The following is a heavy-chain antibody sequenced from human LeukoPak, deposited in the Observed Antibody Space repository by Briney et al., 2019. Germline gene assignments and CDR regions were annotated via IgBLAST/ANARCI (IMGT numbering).Heavy chain of an antibody. CDR2: IYYSGST. J-gene: IGHJ6*02. CDR3: ARVYGDYYYYYGMDV. CDR1: GGSISSYY. Sequence: SETLSLTCTVSGGSISSYYWSWIRRPPGKGLEWIGYIYYSGSTNYNPSLKSRVTISVDTSKNQFSLKLSSVTAADTAVYYCARVYGDYYYYYGMDVWGQGTTVTVSS. V-gene: IGHV4-59*01. D-gene: IGHD4-17*01.